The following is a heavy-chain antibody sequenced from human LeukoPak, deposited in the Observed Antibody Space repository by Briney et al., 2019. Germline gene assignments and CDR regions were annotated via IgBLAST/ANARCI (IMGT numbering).Heavy chain of an antibody. D-gene: IGHD3-22*01. V-gene: IGHV1-2*02. CDR1: GYTFTGYH. J-gene: IGHJ3*01. CDR3: ARDDEHPYDSKVLDAYDV. CDR2: IRPNDGAT. Sequence: ASVKVSCKPSGYTFTGYHINWVRQAPGQGLEWVGWIRPNDGATKYAQNLQGRVSMSRDTSISTTYMELSSLTSDDTAIYYCARDDEHPYDSKVLDAYDVWGQGTMVTVSS.